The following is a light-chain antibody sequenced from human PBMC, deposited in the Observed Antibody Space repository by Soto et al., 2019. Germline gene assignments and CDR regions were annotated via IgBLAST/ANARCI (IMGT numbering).Light chain of an antibody. J-gene: IGKJ4*01. CDR3: QQFSSYPLT. V-gene: IGKV3-20*01. Sequence: EFVLTRCPGNVSSSPGERATPSCRASQTVRNNYLAWYQQKPGQTPRLLIYDASSRATGIPDRFSGGGSGTDFTLTISRLEPEDFAVYYCQQFSSYPLTFGGGTKVDIK. CDR2: DAS. CDR1: QTVRNNY.